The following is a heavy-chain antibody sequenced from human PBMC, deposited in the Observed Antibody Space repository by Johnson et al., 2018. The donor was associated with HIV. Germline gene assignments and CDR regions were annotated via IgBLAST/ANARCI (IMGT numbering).Heavy chain of an antibody. V-gene: IGHV3-30*02. Sequence: QEQLVESGGGLVQPGGSLRLSCAASGFTFSSYGMHWVRQAPGKGLEWVAFIRYDGSNKYYADSVKGRFTISRDNSKNTLYLQMNSLRAEDTAIYYCAKDDNLGVWYSDAFDVWGQGTVVTVSS. CDR3: AKDDNLGVWYSDAFDV. CDR2: IRYDGSNK. J-gene: IGHJ3*01. CDR1: GFTFSSYG. D-gene: IGHD6-19*01.